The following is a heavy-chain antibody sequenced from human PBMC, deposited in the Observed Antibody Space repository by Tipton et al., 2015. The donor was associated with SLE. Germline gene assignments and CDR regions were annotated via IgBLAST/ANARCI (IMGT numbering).Heavy chain of an antibody. J-gene: IGHJ1*01. Sequence: TLSLTCTVSGGSISSYYWSWIRQPPGKGLEWIGYIYYSGSTNYNPSLKSRVTISVDTSKNQFSLKLCSVAAADTAVYYCARVRGRGYFQHWGQGTLIPVSS. D-gene: IGHD3-10*01. CDR1: GGSISSYY. V-gene: IGHV4-59*01. CDR3: ARVRGRGYFQH. CDR2: IYYSGST.